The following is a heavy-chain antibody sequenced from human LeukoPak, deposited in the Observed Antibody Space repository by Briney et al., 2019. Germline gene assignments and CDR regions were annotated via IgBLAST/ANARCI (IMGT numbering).Heavy chain of an antibody. CDR1: GYTFTGYY. CDR2: INPNSGGT. D-gene: IGHD2-21*01. Sequence: ASVKVSCKASGYTFTGYYMHWVRQAPGQGLEWMGWINPNSGGTNYAQKFQGRVTMTRDTSISTAYMELSRLRSDDTAVYYCARGARADWYDYYYMDVWGKGTTVTVSS. V-gene: IGHV1-2*02. CDR3: ARGARADWYDYYYMDV. J-gene: IGHJ6*03.